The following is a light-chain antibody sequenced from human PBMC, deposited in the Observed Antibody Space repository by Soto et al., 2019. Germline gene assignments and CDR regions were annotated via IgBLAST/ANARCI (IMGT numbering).Light chain of an antibody. J-gene: IGKJ5*01. Sequence: DIVLTQSPGTLSLSPGERATLSCRASQSVSSSYLAWYQQKSGQAPRLLIYGASSRATGIPDRFSGSGSGADFTLTISRLEPEDFAVYYCHQYGISPPVTFGQGTRLEIK. CDR1: QSVSSSY. CDR2: GAS. V-gene: IGKV3-20*01. CDR3: HQYGISPPVT.